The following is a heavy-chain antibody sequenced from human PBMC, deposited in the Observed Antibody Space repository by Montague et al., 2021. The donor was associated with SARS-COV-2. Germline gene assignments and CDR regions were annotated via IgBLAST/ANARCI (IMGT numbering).Heavy chain of an antibody. D-gene: IGHD3-22*01. V-gene: IGHV4-4*09. J-gene: IGHJ2*01. CDR3: ARRGYYDSAGYHWHLDL. CDR2: ISSNGKT. Sequence: TQSLTCTVSGGSINDHYRSWIRQSPGKGLEWIGYISSNGKTNYNPSLKSRVTLSANASRNEFSLKLDSVTAADTAVYFCARRGYYDSAGYHWHLDLWGRGMLVTVSS. CDR1: GGSINDHY.